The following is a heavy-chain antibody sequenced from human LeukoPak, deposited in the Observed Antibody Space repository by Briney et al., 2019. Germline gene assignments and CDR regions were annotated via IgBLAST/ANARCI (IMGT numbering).Heavy chain of an antibody. CDR1: GFTFSSYS. V-gene: IGHV3-21*01. CDR3: ARGSVGAYDFWSDYYDY. D-gene: IGHD3-3*01. Sequence: GGSLRLSCAASGFTFSSYSMNWVRQAPGKGLEWVSSISSSSSYIYYADSVKGRFTISRDNAKNSLYLQMNSLRAEDTAVYYCARGSVGAYDFWSDYYDYWGQGTLVTVSS. J-gene: IGHJ4*02. CDR2: ISSSSSYI.